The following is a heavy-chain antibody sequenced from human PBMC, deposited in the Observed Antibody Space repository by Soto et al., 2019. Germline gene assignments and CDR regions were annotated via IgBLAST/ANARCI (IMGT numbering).Heavy chain of an antibody. J-gene: IGHJ3*02. V-gene: IGHV3-30*18. CDR2: TSYDGSNK. CDR1: GFTFNTYG. CDR3: AKDRANAWAFDM. Sequence: GGALRLSCAASGFTFNTYGMYWVRQAPGKGLEWVAVTSYDGSNKDYADSVKGRFIISRDNFRNTLYLQMNSLRAEDTAVYYCAKDRANAWAFDMWGQGTMVTVSS. D-gene: IGHD5-12*01.